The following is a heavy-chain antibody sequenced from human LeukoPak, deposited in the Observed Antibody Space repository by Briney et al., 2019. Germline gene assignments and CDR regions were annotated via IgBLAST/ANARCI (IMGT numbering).Heavy chain of an antibody. CDR1: GGSISSYY. J-gene: IGHJ4*02. D-gene: IGHD6-13*01. CDR3: AREAVTAAEVDY. CDR2: IYTSGST. V-gene: IGHV4-4*07. Sequence: SETLSPTCTVSGGSISSYYWSWIRQPAGKGLEWIGRIYTSGSTNYNPSLKSRVTMSVDTSKNQFSLKLSSVTAADTAVYYCAREAVTAAEVDYWGQGTLVTVSS.